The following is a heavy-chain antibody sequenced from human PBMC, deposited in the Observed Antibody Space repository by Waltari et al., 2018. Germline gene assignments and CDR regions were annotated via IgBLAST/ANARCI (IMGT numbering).Heavy chain of an antibody. V-gene: IGHV3-48*04. Sequence: EVQLVESGGGLVQPGGSLRLSCAVSGFTFNNYHMNWVRLAPGSGLEWLSYISSDSNVIYYSDSVRGRFTVSRDNAKSSLFLQMNSLRAEDTAVYYCARELDHIKDDYWGQGTLVTVSS. J-gene: IGHJ4*02. CDR1: GFTFNNYH. D-gene: IGHD3-3*02. CDR3: ARELDHIKDDY. CDR2: ISSDSNVI.